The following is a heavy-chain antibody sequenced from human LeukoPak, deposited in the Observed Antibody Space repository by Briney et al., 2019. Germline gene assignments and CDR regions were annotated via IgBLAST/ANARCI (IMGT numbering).Heavy chain of an antibody. D-gene: IGHD6-25*01. Sequence: ASVKVSCKASGGTFSSYAISWVRQAPGQGLEWMGRIIPILGIANYAQKFQGRVTITADKSTSTAYMELRSLRSDDTAVYYCARDSRGLYYYYYGMDVWGQGTTVTVSS. CDR1: GGTFSSYA. CDR2: IIPILGIA. CDR3: ARDSRGLYYYYYGMDV. V-gene: IGHV1-69*04. J-gene: IGHJ6*02.